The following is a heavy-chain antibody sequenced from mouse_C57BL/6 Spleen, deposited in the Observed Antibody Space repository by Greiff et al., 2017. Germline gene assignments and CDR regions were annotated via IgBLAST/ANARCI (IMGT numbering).Heavy chain of an antibody. CDR1: GYTFTSYG. Sequence: VQLQQSGAELARPGASVKLSCKASGYTFTSYGISWVKQRTGQGLEWIGEIYPRSGNTYYNEKFKGKATLTADKSSSTAYMELRSLTSEDSAVDICARDYYGSSYVDYWGQGTTLTVSS. D-gene: IGHD1-1*01. J-gene: IGHJ2*01. CDR3: ARDYYGSSYVDY. CDR2: IYPRSGNT. V-gene: IGHV1-81*01.